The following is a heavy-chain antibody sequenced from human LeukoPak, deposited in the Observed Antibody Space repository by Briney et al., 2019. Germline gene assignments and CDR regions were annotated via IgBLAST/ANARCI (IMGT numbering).Heavy chain of an antibody. CDR2: IDRSGST. D-gene: IGHD1-1*01. V-gene: IGHV4-39*07. CDR3: ARGSATGLAY. Sequence: SETLSLTCTVSGGSISSSSYSWTWIRQPPGKGLEWIGEIDRSGSTNYNPALKSRLTISVDTSKNQFSLRLTSVTAADTAVYYGARGSATGLAYWGQGTLVTVSS. CDR1: GGSISSSSYS. J-gene: IGHJ4*02.